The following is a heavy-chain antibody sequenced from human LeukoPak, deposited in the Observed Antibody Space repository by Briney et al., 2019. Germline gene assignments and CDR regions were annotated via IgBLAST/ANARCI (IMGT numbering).Heavy chain of an antibody. CDR3: ARDVGYFRFDY. CDR2: IKEDGSDK. V-gene: IGHV3-7*01. D-gene: IGHD5-18*01. CDR1: ECTFSNYW. Sequence: GGSLRLSCAASECTFSNYWMTWVRQAPGKGLEWVANIKEDGSDKYYVDSVKGRFTISRDNAKNSLYLQMNNLRAEDTAVYYCARDVGYFRFDYWGQGTLVTVSS. J-gene: IGHJ4*02.